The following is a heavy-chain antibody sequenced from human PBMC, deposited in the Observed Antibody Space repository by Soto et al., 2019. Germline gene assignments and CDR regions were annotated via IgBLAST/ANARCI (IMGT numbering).Heavy chain of an antibody. CDR2: INPSGGST. CDR1: GYTFTSCY. D-gene: IGHD6-13*01. V-gene: IGHV1-46*01. Sequence: ASVKVSCKASGYTFTSCYMHWVRQAPGQGLEWMGIINPSGGSTSYAQKFQGRVTMTRDTSTSTVYMELSSLRSEDTAVYYCAREIAAAGTGSGGEFYGMDVWGQGTTVTVSS. J-gene: IGHJ6*02. CDR3: AREIAAAGTGSGGEFYGMDV.